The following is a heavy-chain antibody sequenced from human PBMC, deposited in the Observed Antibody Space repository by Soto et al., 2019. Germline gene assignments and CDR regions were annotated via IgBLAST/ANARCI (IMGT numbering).Heavy chain of an antibody. CDR2: INAGNGNT. CDR3: ARSPYSSSSAGIDY. D-gene: IGHD6-6*01. J-gene: IGHJ4*02. CDR1: GYTFTSYA. Sequence: ASVKVSCKASGYTFTSYAMHWVRQAPGQRLEWMGWINAGNGNTKYSRKFQGRVTITRDTSASTAYMELSSLRSEDTAVYYCARSPYSSSSAGIDYWGQGTLVT. V-gene: IGHV1-3*01.